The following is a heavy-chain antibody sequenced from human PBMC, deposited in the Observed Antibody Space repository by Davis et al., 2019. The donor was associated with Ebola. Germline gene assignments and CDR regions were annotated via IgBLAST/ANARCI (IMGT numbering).Heavy chain of an antibody. V-gene: IGHV1-2*06. CDR1: GYTFTGYY. J-gene: IGHJ4*02. D-gene: IGHD6-6*01. CDR2: INPNSGGT. CDR3: ARGRYPTSSLDY. Sequence: AASVKVSCKASGYTFTGYYMHWVRQAPGQGLEWMGRINPNSGGTNYAQKFQGRVTMTTDTSTSTAYMELRSLRSDDTAVYYCARGRYPTSSLDYWGQGTLVTVSS.